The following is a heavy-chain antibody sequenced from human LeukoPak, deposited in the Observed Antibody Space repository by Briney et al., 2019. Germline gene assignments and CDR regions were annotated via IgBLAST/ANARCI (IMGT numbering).Heavy chain of an antibody. Sequence: SETLSLTCTVSGGSIKSYYWSWIRQPPGKGLEWIAYISYSGGTNQNPSLKSRVTISLDTSKNQFSLKLTSVTAADTAVYYCARGEGTGGDYWGQGTLVTVSS. J-gene: IGHJ4*02. CDR1: GGSIKSYY. CDR2: ISYSGGT. CDR3: ARGEGTGGDY. D-gene: IGHD3-16*01. V-gene: IGHV4-59*01.